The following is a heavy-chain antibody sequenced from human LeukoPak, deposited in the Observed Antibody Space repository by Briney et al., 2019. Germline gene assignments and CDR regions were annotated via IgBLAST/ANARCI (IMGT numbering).Heavy chain of an antibody. CDR1: GYTFTVYY. CDR2: INPNSGGT. Sequence: ASVKVSCKASGYTFTVYYLHWVRQAPGQGLEWMGWINPNSGGTNYAQKFQGRVTMTRDTSISTAYMELSRLRSDDTAVYYCARVRSYCTNGVCYWDLDYWGQGTLVTVSS. J-gene: IGHJ4*02. D-gene: IGHD2-8*01. CDR3: ARVRSYCTNGVCYWDLDY. V-gene: IGHV1-2*02.